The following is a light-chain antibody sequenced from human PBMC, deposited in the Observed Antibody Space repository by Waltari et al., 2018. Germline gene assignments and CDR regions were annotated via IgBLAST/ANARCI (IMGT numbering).Light chain of an antibody. V-gene: IGKV3-20*01. CDR3: QQYGTSPVT. Sequence: EIVLTQSPGTLSLSPGERATLSCRASRSVSSSYLAWYQQKRGQAPRLLIYDASNRATGIADRFSGSGSGTDFSLTISRLEPEDFAVFYCQQYGTSPVTFGGGTKVEIK. J-gene: IGKJ4*01. CDR2: DAS. CDR1: RSVSSSY.